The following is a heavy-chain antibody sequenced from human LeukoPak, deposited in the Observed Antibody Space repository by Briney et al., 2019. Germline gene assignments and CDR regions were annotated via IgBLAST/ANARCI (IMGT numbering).Heavy chain of an antibody. CDR1: GYSFTSYW. CDR2: IYPGDSDT. V-gene: IGHV5-51*01. J-gene: IGHJ3*02. D-gene: IGHD5-12*01. CDR3: ASAIVATMRFRGNDAFDI. Sequence: GESLKISCKGSGYSFTSYWIGWVRQMPGKGLEWMGIIYPGDSDTRYSPSFQGQVTISADRSISTAYLQWSSLKASDTAMYYCASAIVATMRFRGNDAFDIWGQGTMVTVSS.